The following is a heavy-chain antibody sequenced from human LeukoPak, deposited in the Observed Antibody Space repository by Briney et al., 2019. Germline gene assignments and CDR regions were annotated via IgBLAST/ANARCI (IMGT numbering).Heavy chain of an antibody. CDR2: IYTSGST. CDR3: ARDPSVGYYGPGWFDP. Sequence: SSETLSLTCTVSGGSISSYYWSWIRQPAGKGLEWIGRIYTSGSTNYNPSLKSRVTMSVDTSKNQFSLKLSSVTAADTAVYYCARDPSVGYYGPGWFDPWGQGTLVTVSS. J-gene: IGHJ5*02. D-gene: IGHD3-10*01. V-gene: IGHV4-4*07. CDR1: GGSISSYY.